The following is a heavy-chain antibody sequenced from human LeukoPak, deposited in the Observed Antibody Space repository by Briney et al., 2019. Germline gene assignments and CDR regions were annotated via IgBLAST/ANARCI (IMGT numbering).Heavy chain of an antibody. V-gene: IGHV3-30-3*01. Sequence: PGGSLRLSCAVSGFTFKKYAIHWVRQAPGKGLEWVAFISWDGNTKYYADSVKGRFTISRDNSQNTLDLQMNSLRAEDTAVYYCVRDLSERYSTDYWGQGTLVTVSS. CDR1: GFTFKKYA. D-gene: IGHD1-26*01. J-gene: IGHJ4*02. CDR3: VRDLSERYSTDY. CDR2: ISWDGNTK.